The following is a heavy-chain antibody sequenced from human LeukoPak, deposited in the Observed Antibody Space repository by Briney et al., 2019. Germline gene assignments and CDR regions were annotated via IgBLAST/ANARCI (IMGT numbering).Heavy chain of an antibody. J-gene: IGHJ4*02. Sequence: GGSLRLSCAASGFTFSSYAMHWVRQAPGKGLEWVAVISYDGSNKYYADSVKGRFTISRDNSKNTLYLQMNSLRAEDTAVYYCARGVVVVAAPIDYWGQGTLVTVSS. CDR1: GFTFSSYA. CDR3: ARGVVVVAAPIDY. V-gene: IGHV3-30-3*01. D-gene: IGHD2-15*01. CDR2: ISYDGSNK.